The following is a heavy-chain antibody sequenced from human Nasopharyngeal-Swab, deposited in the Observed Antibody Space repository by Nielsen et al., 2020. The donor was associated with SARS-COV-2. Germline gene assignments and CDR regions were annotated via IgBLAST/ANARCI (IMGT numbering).Heavy chain of an antibody. Sequence: GGSLKPSCAPSGFTFSSYPMPWVRQAPGKGLEWVAVISYDGSNKYYADSVKGRFTISRDNSKNTLYLQMNSLRAEDTAVYYCAGSLLWFGESPGYWGQGTLVTVSS. D-gene: IGHD3-10*01. CDR3: AGSLLWFGESPGY. CDR2: ISYDGSNK. V-gene: IGHV3-30*04. J-gene: IGHJ4*02. CDR1: GFTFSSYP.